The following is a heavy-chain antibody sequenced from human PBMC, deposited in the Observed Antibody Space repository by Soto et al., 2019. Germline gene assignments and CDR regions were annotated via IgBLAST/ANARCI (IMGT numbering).Heavy chain of an antibody. V-gene: IGHV3-33*01. J-gene: IGHJ6*02. D-gene: IGHD6-19*01. CDR3: ARPLVAPVAGPYYYGMDV. Sequence: GGSLRLSCAASGFTFNTYGFNWVRQAPGKGLEWVAVIWYDGNTKYYADSVKGRFTISRDNLKNTLYLQMNSLTAEDTAVYYCARPLVAPVAGPYYYGMDVWGQGTTVTVSS. CDR2: IWYDGNTK. CDR1: GFTFNTYG.